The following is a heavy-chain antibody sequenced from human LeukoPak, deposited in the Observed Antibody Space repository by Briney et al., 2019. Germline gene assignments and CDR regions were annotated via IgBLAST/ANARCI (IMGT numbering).Heavy chain of an antibody. V-gene: IGHV3-53*01. CDR2: IYSGGTT. CDR3: ARASPIGLAGLFDY. J-gene: IGHJ4*02. CDR1: GFIVSSNY. Sequence: GGSLRLSCGASGFIVSSNYMNWVRQAPGKGLEWVSVIYSGGTTYYADSVKGRFTISRDNSKNTLHLQMNSLRAEDTAKYYCARASPIGLAGLFDYWGQGTLVTVSS. D-gene: IGHD2-15*01.